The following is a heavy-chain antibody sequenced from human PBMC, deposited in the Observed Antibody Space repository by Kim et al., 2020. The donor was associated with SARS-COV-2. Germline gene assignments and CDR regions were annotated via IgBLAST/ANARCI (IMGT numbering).Heavy chain of an antibody. D-gene: IGHD3-3*01. CDR1: GFTFSSYE. J-gene: IGHJ6*02. CDR3: ARGQYYDFWSGPYGMDV. Sequence: GGSLRLSCAASGFTFSSYEMNWVRQAPGKGLEWVSYISSSGSTIYYADSVKGRFTISRDNAKNSLYLQMNSLRAEDTAVYYCARGQYYDFWSGPYGMDVWGQGTTVTVSS. V-gene: IGHV3-48*03. CDR2: ISSSGSTI.